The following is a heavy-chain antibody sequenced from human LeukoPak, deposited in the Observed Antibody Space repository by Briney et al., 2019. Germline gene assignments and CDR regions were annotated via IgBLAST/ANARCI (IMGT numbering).Heavy chain of an antibody. J-gene: IGHJ5*02. Sequence: GGSLRLSCAASGFTFSSCSMNWVRQAPGKGLEWVSSISSSSSYIYYADSVKGRFTISRDNAKNSLYLQMNSLRAEDTAVYYCARDSPNIINWFDPWGQGTLVTVSS. CDR2: ISSSSSYI. CDR1: GFTFSSCS. D-gene: IGHD2-8*01. CDR3: ARDSPNIINWFDP. V-gene: IGHV3-21*01.